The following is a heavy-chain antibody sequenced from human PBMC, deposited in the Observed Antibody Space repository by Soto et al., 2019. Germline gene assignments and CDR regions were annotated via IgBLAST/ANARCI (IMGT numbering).Heavy chain of an antibody. CDR3: ARGVGDVQHPDWGMDV. CDR1: GGTFSSYA. CDR2: IIPIFGTA. V-gene: IGHV1-69*13. J-gene: IGHJ6*02. D-gene: IGHD3-9*01. Sequence: GASLKVSCKAPGGTFSSYAISWVRQAPGQGLEWMGGIIPIFGTANYAQKFQGRVTITADESTSTAYMELSSLRSEDTAVYYCARGVGDVQHPDWGMDVWGQGTTVTVSS.